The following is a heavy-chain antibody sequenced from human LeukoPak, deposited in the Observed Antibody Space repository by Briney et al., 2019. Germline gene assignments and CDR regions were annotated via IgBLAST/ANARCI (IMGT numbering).Heavy chain of an antibody. CDR3: AREARYRYSGSYDY. CDR2: IGTAGDT. D-gene: IGHD1-26*01. Sequence: PGGSLRLSCAASGFTFSSYDMHWVRQATGKGLEWVSAIGTAGDTYYPGSVKGRFTISRENAKNSLYLQMNSLRAGDTAVYYCAREARYRYSGSYDYWGQGTLVTVSS. J-gene: IGHJ4*02. V-gene: IGHV3-13*01. CDR1: GFTFSSYD.